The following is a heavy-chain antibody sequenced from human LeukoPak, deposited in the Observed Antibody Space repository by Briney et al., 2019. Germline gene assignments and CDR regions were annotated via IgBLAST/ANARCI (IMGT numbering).Heavy chain of an antibody. V-gene: IGHV4-39*01. J-gene: IGHJ4*02. CDR3: ARLAGHHNNGRFDF. Sequence: PSETLSLTCTVSGGAISNSELYWGWVRQPPGKGLEWIAMIYYSGSTNSNPSLKSRVTISVDTSKNQFSLKVRSVTAADSAVYFCARLAGHHNNGRFDFWGQGVLVSVSS. D-gene: IGHD1-1*01. CDR2: IYYSGST. CDR1: GGAISNSELY.